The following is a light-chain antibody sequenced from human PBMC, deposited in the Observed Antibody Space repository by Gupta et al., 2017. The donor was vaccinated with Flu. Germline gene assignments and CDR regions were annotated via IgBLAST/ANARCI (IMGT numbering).Light chain of an antibody. Sequence: DIQMTQSPSSLSASVGDRVTITCRASQSISSYLNWYQQKPGKAPKLLIYAASRWESGVPSRFSGSGSETDFTLTISRRQPEDFATYYCQQSYSTFTFGPGTKVDIK. CDR3: QQSYSTFT. CDR2: AAS. J-gene: IGKJ3*01. V-gene: IGKV1-39*01. CDR1: QSISSY.